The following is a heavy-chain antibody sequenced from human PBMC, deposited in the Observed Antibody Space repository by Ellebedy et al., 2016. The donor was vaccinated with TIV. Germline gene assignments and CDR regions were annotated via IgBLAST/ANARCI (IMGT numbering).Heavy chain of an antibody. CDR1: GFIFSSAW. CDR2: IKSKDAGGTT. V-gene: IGHV3-15*01. J-gene: IGHJ4*02. Sequence: PGGSLRLSCAASGFIFSSAWMAWVRQAPGKGLEWVGRIKSKDAGGTTDYAAPVKGRFTISRDDSENTLYLYMNSLKTEDTAKYYCTADVPISAAHSFDYWGQGNLVTVSP. D-gene: IGHD6-13*01. CDR3: TADVPISAAHSFDY.